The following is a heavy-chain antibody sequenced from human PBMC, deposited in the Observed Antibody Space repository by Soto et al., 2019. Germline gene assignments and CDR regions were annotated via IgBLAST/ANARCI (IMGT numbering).Heavy chain of an antibody. CDR3: ARPRVSSSSRPDAFDI. D-gene: IGHD6-6*01. CDR1: GYSFTSYW. J-gene: IGHJ3*02. Sequence: PGESLKISCKGSGYSFTSYWIGWVRQMPGKGLEWMGIIYPGDSDTRYSPSFQGQVTISADKSISTAYLQWSSLKASDTAMYYCARPRVSSSSRPDAFDIWGQGTMVTVS. V-gene: IGHV5-51*01. CDR2: IYPGDSDT.